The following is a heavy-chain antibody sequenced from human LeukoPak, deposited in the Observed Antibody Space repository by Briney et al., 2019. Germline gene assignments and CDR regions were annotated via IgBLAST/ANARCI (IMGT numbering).Heavy chain of an antibody. CDR3: ATADSSAFHI. Sequence: PGGSLRLSCAASAFTFSSFWMTWVRQAPGKGLEWVANINQDGSDKYYVDSVKGRFTTSRDNSKNSLYLQMNSLRADDTAVYYCATADSSAFHIWGQGTMVTVSS. D-gene: IGHD3-22*01. J-gene: IGHJ3*02. CDR2: INQDGSDK. CDR1: AFTFSSFW. V-gene: IGHV3-7*01.